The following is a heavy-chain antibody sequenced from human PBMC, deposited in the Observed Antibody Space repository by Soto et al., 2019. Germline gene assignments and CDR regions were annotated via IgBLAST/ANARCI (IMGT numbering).Heavy chain of an antibody. CDR2: IFHSGST. CDR3: AGGPGSYSTAFYFDY. V-gene: IGHV4-4*02. J-gene: IGHJ4*02. D-gene: IGHD1-26*01. CDR1: GTSISSSNW. Sequence: ETLSLTCAVSGTSISSSNWWSWVRQPPEKGLEWIGEIFHSGSTNYNPSLKSRVTMSIDKSKSQFSLKLTSVTAADAAIYYCAGGPGSYSTAFYFDYWGQGTLVTVSS.